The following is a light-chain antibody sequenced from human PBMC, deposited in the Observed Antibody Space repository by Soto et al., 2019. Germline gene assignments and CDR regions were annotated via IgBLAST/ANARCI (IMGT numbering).Light chain of an antibody. Sequence: QSALTQPASVSGSPGQSITISCTGTTSDVSIYNYVSWYQQHPGKAPKLMIYGVSNRPSGVSNRLSGAKSGHTASLTISGLQVEDEADYYCCSYTSSTNYVFGPGTKVTVL. CDR2: GVS. V-gene: IGLV2-14*01. CDR1: TSDVSIYNY. CDR3: CSYTSSTNYV. J-gene: IGLJ1*01.